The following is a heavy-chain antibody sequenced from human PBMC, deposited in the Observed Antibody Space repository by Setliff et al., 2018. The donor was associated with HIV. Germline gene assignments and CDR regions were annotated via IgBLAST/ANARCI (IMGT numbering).Heavy chain of an antibody. Sequence: GGSLRLSCAGSGFIFSNSILTWVRQAPGKGLEWVSYIALGSTTIYYADSVRGRFTISRDNAKNFLYLQMNSLRAEDTAVYYCARVVVIWENGPNWFDPWGQGTLVTVSS. V-gene: IGHV3-48*01. CDR1: GFIFSNSI. CDR3: ARVVVIWENGPNWFDP. D-gene: IGHD3-16*02. CDR2: IALGSTTI. J-gene: IGHJ5*02.